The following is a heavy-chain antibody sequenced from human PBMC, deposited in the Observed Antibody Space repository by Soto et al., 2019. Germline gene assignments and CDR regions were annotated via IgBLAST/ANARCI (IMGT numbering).Heavy chain of an antibody. Sequence: ASVKVSCKASGYTFTSYYMHWVRQAPGQGLEWMGIINPSGGSTSYAQKFQGRVTMTRDTSTSTVYMELSSLRSEDTAVYYCARTYCSSTSCYAWALKTPPSYGMDVWGQGTTVIVSS. V-gene: IGHV1-46*01. CDR3: ARTYCSSTSCYAWALKTPPSYGMDV. J-gene: IGHJ6*02. CDR1: GYTFTSYY. D-gene: IGHD2-2*01. CDR2: INPSGGST.